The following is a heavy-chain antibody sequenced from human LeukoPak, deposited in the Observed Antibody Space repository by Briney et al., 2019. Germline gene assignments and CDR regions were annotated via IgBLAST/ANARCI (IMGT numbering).Heavy chain of an antibody. V-gene: IGHV3-15*01. J-gene: IGHJ4*02. CDR3: TTMPLDYDILTGYYTTSFDY. Sequence: PGGSLRLSCAASGFTFSYAWMSWVRQAPGKGLEWVGRIKSKTDGGTADYAAPVKGRLTISRDDSENTLYLQMNSLKTEDTAVYYCTTMPLDYDILTGYYTTSFDYWGQGTLVTVSS. CDR2: IKSKTDGGTA. D-gene: IGHD3-9*01. CDR1: GFTFSYAW.